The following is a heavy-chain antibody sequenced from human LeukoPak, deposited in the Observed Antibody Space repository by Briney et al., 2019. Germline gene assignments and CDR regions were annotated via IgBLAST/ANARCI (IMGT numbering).Heavy chain of an antibody. Sequence: GGSLRLSCAASGFTFSSYAMSWVRQAPGKALEWVSAISGSGGSTYYADSVKGRFTISRDNSKNTLYLQMNSLRAEDTAVYYCAKGDIVGAISAPFDSWGQGTLFTVSS. J-gene: IGHJ4*02. CDR1: GFTFSSYA. CDR2: ISGSGGST. V-gene: IGHV3-23*01. D-gene: IGHD1-26*01. CDR3: AKGDIVGAISAPFDS.